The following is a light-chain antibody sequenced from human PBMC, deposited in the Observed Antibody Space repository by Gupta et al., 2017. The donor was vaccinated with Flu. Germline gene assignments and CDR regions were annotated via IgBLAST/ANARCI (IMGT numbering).Light chain of an antibody. CDR2: YDN. CDR1: LFQVGSDP. V-gene: IGLV1-44*01. Sequence: TISSCVHLFQVGSDPVAWCQQDPVTAPNLLVYYDNTRPSGVPDRFSGSRSGSSASLTISGLQAEDEAAYYCSACYGSLNRSVFGAGTKVTVL. CDR3: SACYGSLNRSV. J-gene: IGLJ1*01.